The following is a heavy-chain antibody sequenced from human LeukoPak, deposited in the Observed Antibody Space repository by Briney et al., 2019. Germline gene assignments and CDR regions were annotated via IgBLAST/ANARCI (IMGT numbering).Heavy chain of an antibody. D-gene: IGHD4-11*01. Sequence: SETLSLTCAVYGGSFSGYYWSWIRQPPGKGLEWIGEINRSGSTNYNPSLKSRVTISVDTSKNQFSLKLSSVTAADTAVYYCARGSGTYSNYNYYYYYMDVWGKGTTVTVSS. V-gene: IGHV4-34*01. CDR1: GGSFSGYY. CDR3: ARGSGTYSNYNYYYYYMDV. J-gene: IGHJ6*03. CDR2: INRSGST.